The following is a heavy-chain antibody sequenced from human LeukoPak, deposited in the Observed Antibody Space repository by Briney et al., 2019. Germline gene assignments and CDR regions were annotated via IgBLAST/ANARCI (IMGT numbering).Heavy chain of an antibody. CDR1: GYSFTSFW. V-gene: IGHV5-51*01. CDR3: ARQYTMVQGVIPWFDP. Sequence: GESLKISCKGSGYSFTSFWIGWVRQMPGKGLEWMGIIYPGDSDTRYSPSFQGQVTISADKSISTAYLQWSSLKASDTAMYYCARQYTMVQGVIPWFDPWGQGTLVTVSS. CDR2: IYPGDSDT. D-gene: IGHD3-10*01. J-gene: IGHJ5*02.